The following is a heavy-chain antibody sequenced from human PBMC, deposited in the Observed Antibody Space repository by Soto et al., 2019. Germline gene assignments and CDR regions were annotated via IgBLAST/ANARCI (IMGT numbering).Heavy chain of an antibody. CDR1: GYSFTSYG. D-gene: IGHD3-10*01. V-gene: IGHV1-18*04. CDR3: VRAEVGPRFYGMDV. J-gene: IGHJ6*02. CDR2: ITVYNGQT. Sequence: ASVKVSCKASGYSFTSYGINWVRQAPGQGLEWMGWITVYNGQTKYAQNFQGRATMTTESPTSTAYLELTRLGSDDRAVYYCVRAEVGPRFYGMDVWGQGTTVTVSS.